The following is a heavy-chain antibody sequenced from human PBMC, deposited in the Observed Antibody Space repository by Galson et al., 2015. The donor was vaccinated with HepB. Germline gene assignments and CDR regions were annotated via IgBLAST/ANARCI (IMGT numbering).Heavy chain of an antibody. D-gene: IGHD3/OR15-3a*01. CDR3: ARHWRTSDAFDI. V-gene: IGHV5-51*01. CDR1: GYSFTSHW. CDR2: IYPGISDT. Sequence: QSGAEVKRPGESLKISCKGSGYSFTSHWIDWVRQVPGKGLEWVGTIYPGISDTKYSPSFQGHVTISADKSINTVYLQWSSLKASDTSMYYCARHWRTSDAFDIWGQGTMVTVSS. J-gene: IGHJ3*02.